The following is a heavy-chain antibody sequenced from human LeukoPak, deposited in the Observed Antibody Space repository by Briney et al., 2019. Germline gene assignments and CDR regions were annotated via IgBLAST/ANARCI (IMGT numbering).Heavy chain of an antibody. CDR2: ISSSSSYI. CDR1: GFTFSSYS. D-gene: IGHD6-19*01. Sequence: GGSLRLSCAASGFTFSSYSMNWVRQAPGKGLEWVSSISSSSSYIYYADSVKGRFTISRDNAKNSLYLRMNSLRAEDTAVYYCARVLEGSGWEYDYWGQGTLVTVSS. V-gene: IGHV3-21*01. J-gene: IGHJ4*02. CDR3: ARVLEGSGWEYDY.